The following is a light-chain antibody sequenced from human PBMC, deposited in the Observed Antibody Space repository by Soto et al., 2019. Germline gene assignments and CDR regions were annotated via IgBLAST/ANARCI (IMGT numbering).Light chain of an antibody. CDR1: QSISSW. CDR3: QQYNSYRT. J-gene: IGKJ1*01. Sequence: DIEITQSPSTLSASVGDRVTITCRASQSISSWLAWYQQKPGKAPKLLIYKASSLESGVPSRLSGSGSGTEFTLTIRSLQPDDFATYYCQQYNSYRTFGQGTKVDIK. V-gene: IGKV1-5*03. CDR2: KAS.